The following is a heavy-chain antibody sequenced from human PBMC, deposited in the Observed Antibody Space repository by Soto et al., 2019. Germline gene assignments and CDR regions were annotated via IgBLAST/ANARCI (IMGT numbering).Heavy chain of an antibody. CDR1: GFTFSSYA. Sequence: GGSLRLSCAASGFTFSSYAMHWVRQAPGKGLEWVAVISYDGSNKYYADSVKGRFTISRDNSKNTLYPQMNSLRAEDTAVYYCARDLWFGESGVERYYYGMDVWGQGTTVTVSS. CDR3: ARDLWFGESGVERYYYGMDV. J-gene: IGHJ6*02. CDR2: ISYDGSNK. D-gene: IGHD3-10*01. V-gene: IGHV3-30-3*01.